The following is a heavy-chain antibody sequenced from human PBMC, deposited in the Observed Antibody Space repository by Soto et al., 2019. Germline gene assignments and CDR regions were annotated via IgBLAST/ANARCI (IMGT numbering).Heavy chain of an antibody. V-gene: IGHV3-23*01. CDR2: ISGSGGST. CDR1: GFTFSSYA. D-gene: IGHD2-15*01. J-gene: IGHJ4*02. CDR3: AKINYGVVVAAFGS. Sequence: GGYLRLSCAASGFTFSSYAMSWVRQAPGKGLEWVSAISGSGGSTYYADSVKGRFTISRDNSKNTLYLQMNSLRAEDTAVYYCAKINYGVVVAAFGSWGQGTLVTVSS.